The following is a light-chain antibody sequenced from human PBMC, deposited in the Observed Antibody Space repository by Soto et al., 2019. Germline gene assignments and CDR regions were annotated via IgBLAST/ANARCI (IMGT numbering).Light chain of an antibody. CDR1: QSISRD. CDR2: AAS. V-gene: IGKV1-39*01. Sequence: DIQMNQSPFSLSAYVGDRVTITCRASQSISRDLNWYQQKPGKAPNLLIYAASTLESGVPSRFSGSGSGTDFTLTISSLQLEDFAPYYCQQFNSYPLPFGQGTRLEI. CDR3: QQFNSYPLP. J-gene: IGKJ5*01.